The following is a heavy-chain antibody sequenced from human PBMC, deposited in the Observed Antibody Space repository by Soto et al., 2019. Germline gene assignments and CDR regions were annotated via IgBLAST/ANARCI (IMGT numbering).Heavy chain of an antibody. V-gene: IGHV4-59*01. CDR3: ARESAGSGKNNWFDP. J-gene: IGHJ5*02. Sequence: SETLSLTCTVSGASITSYYWSWVRQPPGKGLEWIGFDHYTGGTKYSPSLNSRVTMSVDTSQNQLSLKLTSVTAADTAVYYCARESAGSGKNNWFDPWGQGTLVTVS. D-gene: IGHD3-10*01. CDR1: GASITSYY. CDR2: DHYTGGT.